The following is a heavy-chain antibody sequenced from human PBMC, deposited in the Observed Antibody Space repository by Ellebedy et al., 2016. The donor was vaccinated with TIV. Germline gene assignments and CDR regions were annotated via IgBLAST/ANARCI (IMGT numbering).Heavy chain of an antibody. V-gene: IGHV4-59*08. Sequence: SETLSLXXTVSGGSISNYYWGWFRQPPGKRLEWIAYIYYNGNTNYNPSLKSRVTTSVATSENQFSLRLTSVTAADTAVYYCARHFNSGTYPLDYWGPGTLVTVSS. CDR1: GGSISNYY. J-gene: IGHJ4*02. CDR2: IYYNGNT. D-gene: IGHD3-10*01. CDR3: ARHFNSGTYPLDY.